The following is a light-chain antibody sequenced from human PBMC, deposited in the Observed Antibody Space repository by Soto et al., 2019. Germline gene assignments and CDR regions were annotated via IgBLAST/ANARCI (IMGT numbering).Light chain of an antibody. CDR2: GAS. Sequence: EILMAQYPATLCVYPGERATLSCRASQSITSSLAWYQQKPGQAPRLLIYGASTRATGIPPSFSGSGSGTEFTLPISSLKTEDFAVYYCQQYNNWHTWTFGQGTKVDIK. CDR1: QSITSS. CDR3: QQYNNWHTWT. J-gene: IGKJ1*01. V-gene: IGKV3-15*01.